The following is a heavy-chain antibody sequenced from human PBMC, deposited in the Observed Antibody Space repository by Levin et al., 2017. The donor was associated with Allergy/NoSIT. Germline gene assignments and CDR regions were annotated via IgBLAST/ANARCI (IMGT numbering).Heavy chain of an antibody. J-gene: IGHJ4*02. V-gene: IGHV3-30*04. Sequence: GESLKISCAASGFTFSSYAMHWVRQAPGKGLEWVAVISYVGSNKYYADSVKGRFTISRDNSKNTLYLQMNSLRTEDTAVYYCARDLYNTPEIIDYCGQGPLVTVSS. CDR2: ISYVGSNK. D-gene: IGHD1-14*01. CDR1: GFTFSSYA. CDR3: ARDLYNTPEIIDY.